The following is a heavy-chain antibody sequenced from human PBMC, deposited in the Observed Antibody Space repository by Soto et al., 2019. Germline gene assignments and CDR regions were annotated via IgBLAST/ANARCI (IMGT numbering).Heavy chain of an antibody. D-gene: IGHD5-18*01. CDR3: ARGGDSYGYGEYYYYGMDV. Sequence: GASVKVSCKASGYTFTSYGISWVRQAPGQGLEWMGWISAYNGNTNYAQKLQGRVTMTTDTSTSTAYMELRSLRSDDTAVYYCARGGDSYGYGEYYYYGMDVWGQGTTVTVSS. CDR2: ISAYNGNT. CDR1: GYTFTSYG. J-gene: IGHJ6*02. V-gene: IGHV1-18*01.